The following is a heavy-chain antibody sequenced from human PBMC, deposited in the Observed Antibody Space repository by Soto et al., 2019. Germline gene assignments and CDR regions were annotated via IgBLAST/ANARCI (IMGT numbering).Heavy chain of an antibody. Sequence: EVQLVESGGGLVKPGGSLRLSCISSGFTFRTYTMNWVRQAPGKGLEWVSGIRGFSPYTFYAESVKGRFTISRDNAKNFPYLQMNSLRDEHTAVYYCARDRGYDAHDYYYNAMDVWGQGTTVTVSS. CDR1: GFTFRTYT. D-gene: IGHD3-10*01. J-gene: IGHJ6*02. CDR2: IRGFSPYT. CDR3: ARDRGYDAHDYYYNAMDV. V-gene: IGHV3-21*01.